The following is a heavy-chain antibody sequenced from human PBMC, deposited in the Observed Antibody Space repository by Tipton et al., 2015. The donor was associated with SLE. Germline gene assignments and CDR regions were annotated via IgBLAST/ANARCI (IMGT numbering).Heavy chain of an antibody. V-gene: IGHV3-74*01. CDR2: IGIDSDGART. CDR3: VREGWWRYVDY. D-gene: IGHD2-15*01. CDR1: EFTFRSYW. Sequence: SLRLSCAASEFTFRSYWMHWVRQSPGKGLVWVSGIGIDSDGARTIYADSVRGRFTISRDNAKNTLYFQMNSLRAEDTAVYYCVREGWWRYVDYWGQGTLVTVSS. J-gene: IGHJ4*02.